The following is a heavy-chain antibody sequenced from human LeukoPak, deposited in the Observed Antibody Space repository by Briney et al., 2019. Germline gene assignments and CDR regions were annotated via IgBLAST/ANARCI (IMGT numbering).Heavy chain of an antibody. V-gene: IGHV3-23*01. J-gene: IGHJ4*02. D-gene: IGHD3-10*01. CDR1: GFPFSTYG. CDR3: GRDHGRGVEDY. CDR2: ISGSGDNT. Sequence: GGSLRLSCAASGFPFSTYGMGWVRQAPGKGLEWVSAISGSGDNTYYADSVKGRFTISRDEFKTTLYLQMNSLRAEDTAVYYCGRDHGRGVEDYWGQGTLVTVSS.